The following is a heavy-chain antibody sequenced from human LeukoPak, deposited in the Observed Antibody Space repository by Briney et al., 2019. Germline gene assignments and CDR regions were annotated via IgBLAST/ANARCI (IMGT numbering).Heavy chain of an antibody. Sequence: SQTLSLTCAISGDSVSSNSAAWNWIRQSPSRGLEWLGRTYYRSKWYNDYAVSVKSRITINPDTSKNQFSLQLNSVTPEDTAVYYCARDGWVAAAGDYYYYYMDVWGKGTTVTISS. CDR2: TYYRSKWYN. CDR3: ARDGWVAAAGDYYYYYMDV. D-gene: IGHD6-13*01. V-gene: IGHV6-1*01. J-gene: IGHJ6*03. CDR1: GDSVSSNSAA.